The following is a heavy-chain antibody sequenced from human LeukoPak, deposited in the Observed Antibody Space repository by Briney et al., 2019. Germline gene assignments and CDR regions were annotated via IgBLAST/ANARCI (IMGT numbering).Heavy chain of an antibody. CDR1: GGSFSGYY. D-gene: IGHD2-2*01. CDR3: ARSKKLVVPAAILRRSGSPRFDY. Sequence: SETLSLTCAVYGGSFSGYYWSWNRQPPGKGLEWIGEINHSGSTNYNPSLKSRVTISVDTSKNQFSLKLSSVTAADTAVYYCARSKKLVVPAAILRRSGSPRFDYWGRGTLVTVSS. J-gene: IGHJ4*02. CDR2: INHSGST. V-gene: IGHV4-34*01.